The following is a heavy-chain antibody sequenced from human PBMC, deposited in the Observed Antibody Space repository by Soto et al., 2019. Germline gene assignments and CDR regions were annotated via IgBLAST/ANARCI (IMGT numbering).Heavy chain of an antibody. Sequence: SETLSLTCTVSGGSISSYYWSWIRQPPGKGLEWIGYIYYSGSTNYNPSLKSRVTISVDTSKNQFSLKLSSVTAADTAVYYCARSYGSGTSFDYWGQGTLVTVS. CDR2: IYYSGST. V-gene: IGHV4-59*01. J-gene: IGHJ4*02. D-gene: IGHD3-10*01. CDR3: ARSYGSGTSFDY. CDR1: GGSISSYY.